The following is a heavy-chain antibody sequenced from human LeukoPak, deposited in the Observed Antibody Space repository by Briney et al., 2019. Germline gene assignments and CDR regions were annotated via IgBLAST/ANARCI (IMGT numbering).Heavy chain of an antibody. CDR3: ARIGTSTDY. J-gene: IGHJ4*02. CDR1: GYTFTGYQ. CDR2: INPNSGGT. Sequence: ASVKVSCKASGYTFTGYQMHWVRQAPGEGLEWMGWINPNSGGTNYAQKFQGRVTMTRDTSISTAGMELSRLRSDDTAVYYCARIGTSTDYWGQGTLVTVSS. D-gene: IGHD4-11*01. V-gene: IGHV1-2*02.